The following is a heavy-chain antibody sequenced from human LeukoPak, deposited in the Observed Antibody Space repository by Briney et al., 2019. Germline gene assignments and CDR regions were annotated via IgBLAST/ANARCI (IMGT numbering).Heavy chain of an antibody. D-gene: IGHD1-14*01. Sequence: GGSLRLSCAVSGFTLSNYSMNWVRQAPGKGLEWVSYISSSGSTIYYADSVKGRFTISRDNAKNSLYLQMNSLRAEDTAVYYCARDPDEATPYFDYWGQGTLVTVSS. CDR3: ARDPDEATPYFDY. CDR2: ISSSGSTI. J-gene: IGHJ4*02. V-gene: IGHV3-48*04. CDR1: GFTLSNYS.